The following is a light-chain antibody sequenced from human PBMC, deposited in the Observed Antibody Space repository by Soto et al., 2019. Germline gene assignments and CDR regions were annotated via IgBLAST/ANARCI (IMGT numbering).Light chain of an antibody. J-gene: IGKJ1*01. CDR3: QQYNIWPRT. V-gene: IGKV3-15*01. CDR2: TAS. Sequence: EIVMTQSPATLSVSPGERVTLSCRASQSVGSSLAWYQHKPGQAPRLLIYTASTRATGIPAKFTGSGSGTEFTLTISSVQSEDFADYYCQQYNIWPRTFGPGTKVDIK. CDR1: QSVGSS.